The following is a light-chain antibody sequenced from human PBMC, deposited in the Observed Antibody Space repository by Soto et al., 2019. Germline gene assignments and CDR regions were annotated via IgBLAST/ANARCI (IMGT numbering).Light chain of an antibody. CDR2: LAS. CDR1: QSVSSSY. CDR3: HQYGSSPWT. Sequence: DIVLTQSPGTLSSSPGERATLSCRASQSVSSSYLAWCQQRPGQAPRLLMYLASSRATGIPDRFSGSGYGTDFTLTISGLEPEDFAVYYCHQYGSSPWTFGQGTKVEIK. J-gene: IGKJ1*01. V-gene: IGKV3-20*01.